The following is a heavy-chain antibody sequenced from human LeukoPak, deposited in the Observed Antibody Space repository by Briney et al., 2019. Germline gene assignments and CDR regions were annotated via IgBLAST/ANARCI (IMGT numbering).Heavy chain of an antibody. Sequence: SETLSLTCTVSSDSISSYYWSWIRQPAGKGLEWIGRIYTSGSTNYNASLKSRVSMSVDTSKNQFSLKLSSVTAADTAVFYCARENSGSYREFDYWGQGTLVTVSS. CDR1: SDSISSYY. J-gene: IGHJ4*02. CDR3: ARENSGSYREFDY. D-gene: IGHD1-26*01. V-gene: IGHV4-4*07. CDR2: IYTSGST.